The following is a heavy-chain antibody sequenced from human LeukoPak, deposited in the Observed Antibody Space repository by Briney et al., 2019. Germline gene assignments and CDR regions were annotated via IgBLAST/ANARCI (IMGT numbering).Heavy chain of an antibody. CDR1: RFTFSNFA. J-gene: IGHJ6*02. Sequence: PGGSLRLSCAASRFTFSNFAMSWVRQAPGKGLEWVSGISGSAGSTYYADSVKGRFTISRDNSKNTLYLQMNSLRVEDAAEYYCAKMYYTSTYGMDVWGRGTTVSVSS. CDR2: ISGSAGST. CDR3: AKMYYTSTYGMDV. D-gene: IGHD3-10*01. V-gene: IGHV3-23*01.